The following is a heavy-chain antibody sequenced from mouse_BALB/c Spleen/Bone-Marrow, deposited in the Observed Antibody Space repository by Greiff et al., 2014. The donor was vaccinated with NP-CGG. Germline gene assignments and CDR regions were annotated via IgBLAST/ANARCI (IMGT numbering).Heavy chain of an antibody. CDR2: IDPANGNT. CDR3: ARGDYGGFAY. CDR1: GFNIKDTY. Sequence: VQLQQSGAELVKPGASVKLSCTASGFNIKDTYVHWVKQRPEQGLEWIGRIDPANGNTKYDPKFQGKATITADTSSNTAYLQLSSLTSEDTAVYYCARGDYGGFAYWGQGTLVTVSA. D-gene: IGHD2-4*01. V-gene: IGHV14-3*02. J-gene: IGHJ3*01.